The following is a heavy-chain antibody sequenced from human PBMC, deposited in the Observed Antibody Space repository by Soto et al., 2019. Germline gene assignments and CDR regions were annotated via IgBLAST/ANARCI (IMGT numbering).Heavy chain of an antibody. CDR1: GFTFYNYA. V-gene: IGHV3-23*01. Sequence: PGGSLRLSCEASGFTFYNYAMAWVRQAPGRGLEWVSGITSSGGTYYADAVKGRFTISRDNSENTLYLQMNSLRAEDTAVYYCAKGESSVSASYFDPWGQGTLVTSPQ. J-gene: IGHJ5*02. D-gene: IGHD3-22*01. CDR3: AKGESSVSASYFDP. CDR2: ITSSGGT.